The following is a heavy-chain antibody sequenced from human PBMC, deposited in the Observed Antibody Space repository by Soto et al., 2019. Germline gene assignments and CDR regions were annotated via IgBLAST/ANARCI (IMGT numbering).Heavy chain of an antibody. Sequence: SETLSLTCTVSGGSISSYYWSWIRQPPGKGLEWIGYIYYSGSTNYNPSLKSRVTISVDTSKNQFSLKLSSVTAADTAVYYCARVAVAGMDYWGQGTLVTSPQ. CDR1: GGSISSYY. J-gene: IGHJ4*02. CDR3: ARVAVAGMDY. CDR2: IYYSGST. D-gene: IGHD6-19*01. V-gene: IGHV4-59*08.